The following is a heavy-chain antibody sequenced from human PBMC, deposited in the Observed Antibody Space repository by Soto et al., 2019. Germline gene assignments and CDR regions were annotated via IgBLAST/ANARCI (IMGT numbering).Heavy chain of an antibody. Sequence: QVQLVQSGAEVKKPGASVKVSCKASGYTFTTYGISWVRQAPGQGLEWMGWISGDNGNTNYAQNVQGRVTVTTDTSTSTAYMELRSLRSDDTAVXXXAXXXXXXXGEYDYWGQGTLVTVSS. J-gene: IGHJ4*02. CDR3: AXXXXXXXGEYDY. CDR1: GYTFTTYG. CDR2: ISGDNGNT. V-gene: IGHV1-18*01.